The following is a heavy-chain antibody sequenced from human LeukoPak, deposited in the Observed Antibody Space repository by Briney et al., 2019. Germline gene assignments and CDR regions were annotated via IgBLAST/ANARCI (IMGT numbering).Heavy chain of an antibody. V-gene: IGHV5-51*01. CDR2: IYPGDSDT. D-gene: IGHD6-13*01. J-gene: IGHJ3*02. CDR3: ARTYSSSWYLADAFDI. CDR1: GYSFTSYW. Sequence: KAGESLKISCKGSGYSFTSYWIGWVLAMPGKGLEWVGIIYPGDSDTRYSPSFQGQVTISADKSISTAYLQWSSLKASDTAMYYCARTYSSSWYLADAFDIWGQGTMVTVSS.